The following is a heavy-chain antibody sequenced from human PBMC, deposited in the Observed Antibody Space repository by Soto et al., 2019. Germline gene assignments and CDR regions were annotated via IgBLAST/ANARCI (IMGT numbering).Heavy chain of an antibody. CDR1: GFTFSSYS. V-gene: IGHV3-48*02. J-gene: IGHJ6*02. D-gene: IGHD2-2*01. CDR3: ARDLMEYQLLFLGSATLYGMDV. CDR2: ISSSSSTI. Sequence: PGGSLRLSCAASGFTFSSYSMNWVRQAPGKGLEWVSYISSSSSTIYYADSVKGRFTISRDNAKNSLYLQMNSLRDEDTAVYYCARDLMEYQLLFLGSATLYGMDVWGQGTTVTVSS.